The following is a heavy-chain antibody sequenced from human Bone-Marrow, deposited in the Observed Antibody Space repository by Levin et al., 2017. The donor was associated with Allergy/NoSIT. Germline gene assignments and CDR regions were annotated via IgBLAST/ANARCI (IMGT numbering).Heavy chain of an antibody. CDR2: KDIIGTT. CDR1: GFSVSSNS. CDR3: AKSRASRNWYFDL. J-gene: IGHJ2*01. V-gene: IGHV3-53*01. Sequence: GGSLRLSCAASGFSVSSNSMTWVRHTPGKGLEWVSTKDIIGTTYYADSVRGRFTIARDPSTNMVFLQMNNLRPEDTAVYYCAKSRASRNWYFDLWGRGTLVTVSS.